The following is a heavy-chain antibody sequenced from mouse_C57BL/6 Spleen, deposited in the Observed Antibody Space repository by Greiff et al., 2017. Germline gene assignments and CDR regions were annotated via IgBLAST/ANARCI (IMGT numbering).Heavy chain of an antibody. Sequence: QVQLQQPGAELVKPGASVKLSCKASGYTFNSYWMHWVKQRPGQGLEWIGMIHPNSGSTNYNEKFKSKATLTVDKPSSTAYMQRSSLTSEDSAVYYCARSPRDFDVWGTGTTVTVSS. J-gene: IGHJ1*03. CDR2: IHPNSGST. V-gene: IGHV1-64*01. CDR1: GYTFNSYW. CDR3: ARSPRDFDV.